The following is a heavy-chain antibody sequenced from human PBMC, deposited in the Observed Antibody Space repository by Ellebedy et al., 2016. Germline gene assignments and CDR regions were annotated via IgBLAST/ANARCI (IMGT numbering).Heavy chain of an antibody. CDR2: VFYGGST. J-gene: IGHJ4*02. V-gene: IGHV4-59*02. Sequence: SETLSLXXTVSGGSVDTYYWTWIRQSPGKGLEWIGYVFYGGSTKYNPSLRSRVTISLDSSQNQFSLKVTSVAAADTAVYYCARDVCLYSRSPSFDSWGQGTLVTVSS. D-gene: IGHD6-13*01. CDR1: GGSVDTYY. CDR3: ARDVCLYSRSPSFDS.